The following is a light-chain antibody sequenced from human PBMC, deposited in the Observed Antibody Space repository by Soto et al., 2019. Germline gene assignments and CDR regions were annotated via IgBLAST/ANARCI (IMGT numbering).Light chain of an antibody. CDR3: CSYAGSYTWV. V-gene: IGLV2-11*01. J-gene: IGLJ1*01. CDR2: DVS. Sequence: QSALTQPRAVSGYPGQTVTISCTGTSSDVGGYNYVSWYQQHPGKAPKLMIYDVSKRPSGVPDRFSDSKSGNTASLTISGLHADDESDYCCCSYAGSYTWVFGTGTKLTVL. CDR1: SSDVGGYNY.